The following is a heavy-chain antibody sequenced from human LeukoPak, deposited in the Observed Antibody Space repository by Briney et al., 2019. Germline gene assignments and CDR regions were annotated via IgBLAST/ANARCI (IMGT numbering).Heavy chain of an antibody. D-gene: IGHD4-17*01. CDR1: GYTFTNYW. Sequence: GESLKISCKGSGYTFTNYWIGWVRQMPGKGLEWMGIIYPGDSETRYSPSFQGQVTISADKSITTAYLQWNSLKASDTAMYYCASLHYGDYEYYFDYWGQGTLVTVSS. J-gene: IGHJ4*02. CDR2: IYPGDSET. V-gene: IGHV5-51*03. CDR3: ASLHYGDYEYYFDY.